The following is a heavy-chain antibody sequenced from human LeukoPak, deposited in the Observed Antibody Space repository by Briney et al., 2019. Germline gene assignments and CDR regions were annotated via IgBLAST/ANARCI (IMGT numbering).Heavy chain of an antibody. V-gene: IGHV3-49*04. CDR2: IRSKAYGGTT. J-gene: IGHJ4*02. Sequence: GGSLGLSCTASGFTFGDYAMSWVRQAPGKGLEWVGFIRSKAYGGTTEYAASVKGRFTISRDDSKSIAYLQMNSLKTEDTAVYYCTRGPTREQQLPFRYWGQGTLVTVSS. CDR1: GFTFGDYA. D-gene: IGHD6-13*01. CDR3: TRGPTREQQLPFRY.